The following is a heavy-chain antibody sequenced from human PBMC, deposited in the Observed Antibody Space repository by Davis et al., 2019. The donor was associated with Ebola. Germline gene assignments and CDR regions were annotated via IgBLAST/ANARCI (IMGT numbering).Heavy chain of an antibody. V-gene: IGHV4-59*01. D-gene: IGHD3-22*01. CDR2: IYYSGST. Sequence: PSETLSLTCAVYGGSFRGYYWSWIRQPPGKGLEWVGYIYYSGSTNYNPSLKSRVTISVDTSKNQFSLKLSSVTAADTAVYYCARAWDYYDSSDIWGQGTMVTVSS. J-gene: IGHJ3*02. CDR1: GGSFRGYY. CDR3: ARAWDYYDSSDI.